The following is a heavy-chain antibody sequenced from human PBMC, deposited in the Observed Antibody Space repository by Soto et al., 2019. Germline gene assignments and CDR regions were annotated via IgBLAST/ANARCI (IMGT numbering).Heavy chain of an antibody. D-gene: IGHD2-15*01. CDR3: TRVYCSGGSCYSIDS. CDR1: GYTFTSYY. CDR2: INPSNST. Sequence: QMQLVESEAEVKKPGASVKVSCKASGYTFTSYYMHWVRQAPGQGLEWMGIINPSNSTTYAQKFQGRVSMTRDTSTSTVYMELSSLRSEDTAVYYCTRVYCSGGSCYSIDSWGQGTLVTVSS. J-gene: IGHJ4*02. V-gene: IGHV1-46*03.